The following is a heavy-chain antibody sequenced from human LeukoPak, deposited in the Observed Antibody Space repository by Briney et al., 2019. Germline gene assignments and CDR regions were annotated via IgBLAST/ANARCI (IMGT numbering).Heavy chain of an antibody. CDR2: IFSGGDT. CDR3: ARDRGDQGN. CDR1: GLTVSSNY. V-gene: IGHV3-66*01. Sequence: QPGGSLRLSCAPSGLTVSSNYMTWVRQAPGKGLEWVSIIFSGGDTYYTDSVKDRFTISRDNSKDTVYLQMNSLRAEDTAVYYCARDRGDQGNWGQGTLVTVSS. J-gene: IGHJ4*02. D-gene: IGHD3-10*01.